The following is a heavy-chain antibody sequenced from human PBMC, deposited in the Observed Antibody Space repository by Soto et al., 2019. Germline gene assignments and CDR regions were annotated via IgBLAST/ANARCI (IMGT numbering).Heavy chain of an antibody. CDR3: TRPLDYDILSDVGTFDD. V-gene: IGHV3-49*04. D-gene: IGHD3-9*01. CDR1: GFTFGDYA. CDR2: IRSQAYGGTT. Sequence: PGGSLRLSCTASGFTFGDYAMSWVRQALGKGQEWVGFIRSQAYGGTTEYAASVKGRFTISRDDSKSIAYLQMHSLKTEDTAVYYCTRPLDYDILSDVGTFDDWGQGT. J-gene: IGHJ4*02.